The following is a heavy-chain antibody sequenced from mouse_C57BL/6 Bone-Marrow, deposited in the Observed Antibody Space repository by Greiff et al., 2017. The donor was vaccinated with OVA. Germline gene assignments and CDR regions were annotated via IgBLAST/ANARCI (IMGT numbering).Heavy chain of an antibody. J-gene: IGHJ4*01. CDR2: IHPNSGST. CDR3: ANCYGSSRYAMDY. CDR1: GYTFTSYW. V-gene: IGHV1-64*01. D-gene: IGHD1-1*01. Sequence: QVQLQQPGAELVKPGASVKLSCKASGYTFTSYWMHWVKQRPGQGLEWIGMIHPNSGSTNYNEKFKSKATLTVDKSSSTAYMQLSSLTSEDSAVYYCANCYGSSRYAMDYWGQGTSVTVSS.